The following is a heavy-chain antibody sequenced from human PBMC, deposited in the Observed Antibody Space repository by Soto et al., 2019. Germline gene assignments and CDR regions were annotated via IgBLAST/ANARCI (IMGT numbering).Heavy chain of an antibody. J-gene: IGHJ3*02. CDR1: GFTFSSYA. D-gene: IGHD3-22*01. V-gene: IGHV3-23*01. Sequence: GGSLRLSCAASGFTFSSYAMSWVRQAPGKGLEWVSAISGSGGSTYYADSVKGRFTISRDNPKNTLYLQMNSLRAEDTAVYYCAKDLVTNLRYYYDSSGYSGVAGAFDIWGQGTMVTVSS. CDR3: AKDLVTNLRYYYDSSGYSGVAGAFDI. CDR2: ISGSGGST.